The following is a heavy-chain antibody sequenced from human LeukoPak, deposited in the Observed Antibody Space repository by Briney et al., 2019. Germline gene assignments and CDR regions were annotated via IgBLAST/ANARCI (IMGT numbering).Heavy chain of an antibody. D-gene: IGHD1-26*01. Sequence: SVKVSCKASGGTFSSYTISWVRQAPGQGLEWMGRIIPILGIANYAQKFQGRVTITADKSTSTAYMELSSLRSEDTAVYYCARHPESIVGAKGWFDPWGQGTLVTVSS. CDR2: IIPILGIA. CDR3: ARHPESIVGAKGWFDP. CDR1: GGTFSSYT. J-gene: IGHJ5*02. V-gene: IGHV1-69*02.